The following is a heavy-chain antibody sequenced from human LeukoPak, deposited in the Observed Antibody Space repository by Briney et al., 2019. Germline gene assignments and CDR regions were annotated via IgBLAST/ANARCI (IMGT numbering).Heavy chain of an antibody. V-gene: IGHV4-4*09. CDR2: IYTSGST. D-gene: IGHD1-1*01. J-gene: IGHJ5*02. CDR1: GGSISSYY. Sequence: SKTLSLTCTVSGGSISSYYWSWIRQPPGKGLEWIGYIYTSGSTNYNPSLKSRVTISVDTSKNQFSLKLSSVTAADTAVYYCAGRKGTGGNNWFDPWGQGTLVTVSS. CDR3: AGRKGTGGNNWFDP.